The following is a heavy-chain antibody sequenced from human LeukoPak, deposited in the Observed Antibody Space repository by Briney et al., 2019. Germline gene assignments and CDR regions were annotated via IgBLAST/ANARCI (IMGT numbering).Heavy chain of an antibody. Sequence: GRSLRLPCAASGFTFSSYAMHWVRQAPGKGLEWVAVISYDGSNKYYADSVNGRFTTSRDNSKNTLYLQMNSLRAEDTAVYYCARDPGKYGDYYYYYYGMDVWGQGTTVTVSS. D-gene: IGHD4-17*01. CDR1: GFTFSSYA. CDR2: ISYDGSNK. CDR3: ARDPGKYGDYYYYYYGMDV. V-gene: IGHV3-30*04. J-gene: IGHJ6*02.